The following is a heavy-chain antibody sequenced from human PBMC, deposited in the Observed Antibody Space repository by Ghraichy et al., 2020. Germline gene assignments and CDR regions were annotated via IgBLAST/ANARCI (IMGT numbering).Heavy chain of an antibody. Sequence: GGSLRLSCAASGFTFSSYAMHWVRQAPGKGLEWVAVISYDGSNKYYADSVKGRFTISRDNSKNTLYLQMNSLRAEDTAVYYCARDLGGELVVGPYGMDVWGQGTTVTVSS. D-gene: IGHD2-2*01. CDR1: GFTFSSYA. CDR2: ISYDGSNK. V-gene: IGHV3-30*04. CDR3: ARDLGGELVVGPYGMDV. J-gene: IGHJ6*02.